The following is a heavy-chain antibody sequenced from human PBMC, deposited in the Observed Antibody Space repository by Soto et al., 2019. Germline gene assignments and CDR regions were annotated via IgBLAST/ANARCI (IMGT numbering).Heavy chain of an antibody. V-gene: IGHV3-11*06. CDR3: ARDSLYYYGSSGYHY. CDR1: GFTFSYYY. D-gene: IGHD3-22*01. Sequence: PGGSLRLSCAASGFTFSYYYMSWIRQAPGKGLEWVSYISSSSSYTNYADSVKGRFTISRDNAKNSLYLQMNSLRAEDTAVYYCARDSLYYYGSSGYHYWGQGTLVTVSS. J-gene: IGHJ4*02. CDR2: ISSSSSYT.